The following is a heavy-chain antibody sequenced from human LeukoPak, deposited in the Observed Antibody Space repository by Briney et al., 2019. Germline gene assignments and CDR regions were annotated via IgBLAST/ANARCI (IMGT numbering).Heavy chain of an antibody. J-gene: IGHJ3*01. CDR2: ITWGATDS. D-gene: IGHD5-24*01. CDR1: GFKFADAP. Sequence: GGSLRLSCTASGFKFADAPMHWVRQPPGKGLEWIALITWGATDSYYADSVKGRFIISRDDSRNTLYLQMNSLRSEDTALYYCAKDVSFRRGHNFDASDLWGLGTMVIVSS. CDR3: AKDVSFRRGHNFDASDL. V-gene: IGHV3-43*01.